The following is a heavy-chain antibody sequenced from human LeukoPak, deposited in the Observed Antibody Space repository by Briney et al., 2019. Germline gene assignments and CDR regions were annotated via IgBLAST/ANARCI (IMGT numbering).Heavy chain of an antibody. Sequence: SETLSLTCAVSSGSINSNWWSWVRQPPGKRLEWIGEIYHSGGTNYNPTLKRRVTISVDKSKNQFSLSLTSVTAADTAVYYCARGEEYNSGPVHFDYWGQGILVAVSS. CDR3: ARGEEYNSGPVHFDY. V-gene: IGHV4-4*02. CDR1: SGSINSNW. D-gene: IGHD3-10*01. J-gene: IGHJ4*02. CDR2: IYHSGGT.